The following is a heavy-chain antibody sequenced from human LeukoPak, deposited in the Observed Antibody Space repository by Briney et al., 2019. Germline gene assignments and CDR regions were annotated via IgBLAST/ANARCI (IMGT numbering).Heavy chain of an antibody. CDR2: IYHSGST. CDR1: GGSISSGGYS. J-gene: IGHJ4*02. D-gene: IGHD3-16*02. CDR3: ARGGRLGELSLGIDY. Sequence: PSETLSLTCAVSGGSISSGGYSWSWIRQPPGKGLEWIGYIYHSGSTYYNPSLKSRVTISVDRSKNQFSLKLSSVTAADTAVYYCARGGRLGELSLGIDYWGQGTLVTVSS. V-gene: IGHV4-30-2*01.